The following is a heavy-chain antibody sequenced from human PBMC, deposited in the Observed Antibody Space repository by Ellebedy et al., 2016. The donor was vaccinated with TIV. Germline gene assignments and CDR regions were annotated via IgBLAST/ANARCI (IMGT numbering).Heavy chain of an antibody. CDR3: ARGYWTECTNAVCPSYFDY. Sequence: SVKGRFTISRDKAKNSLYLQMKSLRADDTAVYYCARGYWTECTNAVCPSYFDYWGQGTLVTVSS. D-gene: IGHD2-8*01. J-gene: IGHJ4*02. V-gene: IGHV3-21*01.